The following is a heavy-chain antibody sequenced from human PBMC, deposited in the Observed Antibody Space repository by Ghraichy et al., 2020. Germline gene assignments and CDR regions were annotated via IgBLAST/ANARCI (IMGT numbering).Heavy chain of an antibody. CDR2: IYYSGST. CDR3: ARASQNCSSTSCYLSYYYYDYMDV. J-gene: IGHJ6*03. V-gene: IGHV4-59*01. CDR1: GGSISSYY. D-gene: IGHD2-2*01. Sequence: SETLSLTCTVSGGSISSYYWSWIRQPPGKGLEWIGYIYYSGSTNYNPSLKSRVTISVDTSKNQFSLKLSSVTAADTAVYYCARASQNCSSTSCYLSYYYYDYMDVWGKGTTVTVSS.